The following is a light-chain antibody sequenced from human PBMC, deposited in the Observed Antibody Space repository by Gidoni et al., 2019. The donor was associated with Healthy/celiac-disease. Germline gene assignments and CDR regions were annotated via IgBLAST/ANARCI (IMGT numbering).Light chain of an antibody. Sequence: DIEMTQSPDSLAVSLGERATINCKSSQSVLYSSNNKNYLAWYQQKPGQPPKLLIYWASTRESGVPDRFSGSGSGTDFTLTISSLQAEDLAVYYCQQYYSSPNTFGQGTKLEIK. CDR3: QQYYSSPNT. CDR2: WAS. J-gene: IGKJ2*01. V-gene: IGKV4-1*01. CDR1: QSVLYSSNNKNY.